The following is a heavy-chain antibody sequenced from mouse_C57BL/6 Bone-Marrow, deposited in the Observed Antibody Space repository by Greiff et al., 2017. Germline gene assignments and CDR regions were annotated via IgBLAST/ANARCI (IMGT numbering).Heavy chain of an antibody. CDR1: GFSLTSYG. CDR2: IWRGGST. J-gene: IGHJ1*01. Sequence: VQLQQSGPGLVQPSQSLSITCTVSGFSLTSYGVHWVRQSPGKGLEWLGVIWRGGSTDYTAAFMSRLSITKDNSKSQVFFKMNSLQADVTAIYYGTKDYVWYFDVWGAGTTVTVSS. V-gene: IGHV2-5*01. D-gene: IGHD1-1*01. CDR3: TKDYVWYFDV.